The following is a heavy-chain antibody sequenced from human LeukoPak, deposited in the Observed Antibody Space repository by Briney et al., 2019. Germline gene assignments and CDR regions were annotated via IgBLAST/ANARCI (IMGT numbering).Heavy chain of an antibody. V-gene: IGHV4-39*07. CDR3: ARTRDAYNYIDY. CDR2: IYYSGST. CDR1: GGSISSSSYY. J-gene: IGHJ4*02. D-gene: IGHD5-24*01. Sequence: PSETLSLTCTVSGGSISSSSYYWGWIRQPPGKGLEWVGSIYYSGSTYYNPSLKSRLTISVDTSKNQFSLKLSSVTAADTAVYYCARTRDAYNYIDYWGQGTLVTVSS.